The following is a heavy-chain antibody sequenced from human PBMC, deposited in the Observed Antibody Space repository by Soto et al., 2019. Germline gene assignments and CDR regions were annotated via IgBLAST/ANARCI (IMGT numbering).Heavy chain of an antibody. CDR3: SREVQPVVRRKYDY. Sequence: EVQLVESGGGLVKPGGSLRLSCAVSGFTFSSCTMNWVRQAPGKGLEWVSSISGSGSTYYADSVKGRFTVSRDNAKNSQYLEMSGLRAEVTAVYYGSREVQPVVRRKYDYWGQGTLVTVSS. CDR2: ISGSGST. CDR1: GFTFSSCT. J-gene: IGHJ4*02. V-gene: IGHV3-21*04. D-gene: IGHD1-1*01.